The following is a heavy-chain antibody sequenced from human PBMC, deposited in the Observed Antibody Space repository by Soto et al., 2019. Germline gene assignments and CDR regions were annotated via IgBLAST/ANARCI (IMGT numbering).Heavy chain of an antibody. D-gene: IGHD6-19*01. V-gene: IGHV1-46*01. Sequence: QVQLVQSGAEVKKPGASVKVSCKASGYTFTTYYIHWVRQAPGQGLEWMGIINPSGGSTTYEQKFQGSVAMSRDTSTNTVYMELSSMSSEDTAVYYCALYSNGWSPWGQGTMVTVSS. CDR3: ALYSNGWSP. CDR2: INPSGGST. CDR1: GYTFTTYY. J-gene: IGHJ3*01.